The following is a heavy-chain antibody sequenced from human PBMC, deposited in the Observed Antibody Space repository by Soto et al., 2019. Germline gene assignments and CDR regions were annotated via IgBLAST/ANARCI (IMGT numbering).Heavy chain of an antibody. CDR1: GFTFTRYS. CDR3: ARESEDLTSNFDY. Sequence: GVSLRLSCAASGFTFTRYSMNWVRQAPGKGLEWVSSISSTTNYIYYGDSMKGRFTISRDNAKNSLYLEMNSPRAEDTAVYYCARESEDLTSNFDYWGQGTLVTVSS. J-gene: IGHJ4*02. V-gene: IGHV3-21*06. CDR2: ISSTTNYI.